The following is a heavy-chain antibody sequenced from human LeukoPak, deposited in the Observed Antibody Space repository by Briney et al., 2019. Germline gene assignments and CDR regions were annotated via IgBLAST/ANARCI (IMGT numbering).Heavy chain of an antibody. Sequence: GGSLRLSCAASGFTFSDYYMSWIRQAPGKGLEWVSYISSSGSTIYYADSVKGRFTISRDDAKNSLYLQMNSLRAEDTAVYYCARDRDGYNVLDAYWGQGTLVTVSS. J-gene: IGHJ4*02. D-gene: IGHD5-24*01. V-gene: IGHV3-11*01. CDR1: GFTFSDYY. CDR3: ARDRDGYNVLDAY. CDR2: ISSSGSTI.